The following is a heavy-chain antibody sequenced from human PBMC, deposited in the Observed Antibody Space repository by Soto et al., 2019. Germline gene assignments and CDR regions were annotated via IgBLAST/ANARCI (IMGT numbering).Heavy chain of an antibody. CDR1: GYSFTNYW. V-gene: IGHV5-51*01. J-gene: IGHJ5*02. D-gene: IGHD6-13*01. CDR2: IFPGDSDT. CDR3: ARQAYSSSRYDWLDP. Sequence: PGEALKISCKGSGYSFTNYWIGWVRQKPGKGLEWMGTIFPGDSDTRYSPSFQGQVTISADKSTSTAYLQWSSLKASDTAMYYCARQAYSSSRYDWLDPWGQGTLVTVSS.